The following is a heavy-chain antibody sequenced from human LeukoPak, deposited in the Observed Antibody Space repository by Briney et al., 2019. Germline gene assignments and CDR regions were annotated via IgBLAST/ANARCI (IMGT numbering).Heavy chain of an antibody. D-gene: IGHD1-14*01. CDR2: IKYDGSEK. J-gene: IGHJ3*02. CDR1: GFTFSSYW. CDR3: TKPARTDAFDI. V-gene: IGHV3-7*03. Sequence: GGSLRLSCAASGFTFSSYWMTWVRQAPGKGLEWMANIKYDGSEKYYVDSVKGRFTISRDNSKNTLYLQMNSLRAEDTAVYYCTKPARTDAFDIWGLGTMVTVSS.